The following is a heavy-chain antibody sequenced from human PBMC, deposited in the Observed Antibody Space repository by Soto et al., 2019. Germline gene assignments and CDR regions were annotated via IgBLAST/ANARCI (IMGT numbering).Heavy chain of an antibody. CDR2: INHSGST. J-gene: IGHJ5*02. Sequence: PSETLSLTCAVYGGSFSGYYWSWIRQPPGKGLEWIGEINHSGSTNYNPSLKSRVTISVDTSKNQFSLKLSSVTAADTAVYYCARGYCSSTICYIWDNWFDPRGQGTLVTVSS. CDR1: GGSFSGYY. CDR3: ARGYCSSTICYIWDNWFDP. D-gene: IGHD2-2*02. V-gene: IGHV4-34*01.